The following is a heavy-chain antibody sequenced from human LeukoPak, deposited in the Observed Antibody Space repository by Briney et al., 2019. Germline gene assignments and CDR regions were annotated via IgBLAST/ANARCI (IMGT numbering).Heavy chain of an antibody. CDR1: GYSFTSYG. V-gene: IGHV1-18*01. CDR3: ARDYGDYPSY. D-gene: IGHD4-17*01. CDR2: TSGYNGNT. Sequence: ASVKVSCKASGYSFTSYGITWVRQAPGQGLEWMGWTSGYNGNTKYAQKFQGRVTMTTDTSTSTAYMELRSLRSVDTAVYYCARDYGDYPSYWGQGTLVTVSS. J-gene: IGHJ4*02.